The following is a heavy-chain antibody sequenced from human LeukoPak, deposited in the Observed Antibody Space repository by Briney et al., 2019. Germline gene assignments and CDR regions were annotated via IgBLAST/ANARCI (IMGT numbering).Heavy chain of an antibody. CDR3: ARDGLYQDSDGFDSESFDY. J-gene: IGHJ4*02. CDR1: GFTFNGSA. D-gene: IGHD2-2*01. Sequence: GRSLRLSCAASGFTFNGSAMHWVRQAPGKGLEWVALISYDGKNKYYVDSVKDRLTISRDNSKNTVFLEMNSLRVEDTAVYFCARDGLYQDSDGFDSESFDYWGQGTLVTVSS. V-gene: IGHV3-30*04. CDR2: ISYDGKNK.